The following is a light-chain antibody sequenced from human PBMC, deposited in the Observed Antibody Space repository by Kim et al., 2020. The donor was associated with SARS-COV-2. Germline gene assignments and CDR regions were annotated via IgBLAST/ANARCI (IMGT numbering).Light chain of an antibody. J-gene: IGLJ2*01. Sequence: VSPGQTASNTCSGDKLGDKYACWFQQKPGQSPVLVIYQDTKRPSGIPERFSGSNSGNTATLTISGTQAMDEADYYCQAWDSSTGVFGGGTQLTVL. CDR3: QAWDSSTGV. CDR1: KLGDKY. V-gene: IGLV3-1*01. CDR2: QDT.